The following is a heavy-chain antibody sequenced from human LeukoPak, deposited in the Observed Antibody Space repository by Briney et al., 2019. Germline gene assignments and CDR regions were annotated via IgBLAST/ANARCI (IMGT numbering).Heavy chain of an antibody. D-gene: IGHD3-22*01. V-gene: IGHV6-1*01. J-gene: IGHJ3*02. CDR3: AREYYYDISSYYPAFDI. CDR2: TYYRSKWYN. CDR1: GDSVSSNSAA. Sequence: SQTLSLTCAISGDSVSSNSAAWNWIRQSPSRGLECLGRTYYRSKWYNDYAVSVKSRITINPDTSKNQFSLQLNSVTPEDTAVYYCAREYYYDISSYYPAFDIWGQGTMVTVSS.